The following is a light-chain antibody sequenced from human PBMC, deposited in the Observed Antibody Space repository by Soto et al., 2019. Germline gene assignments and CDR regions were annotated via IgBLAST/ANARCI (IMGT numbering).Light chain of an antibody. CDR3: SSYTSSSTYV. CDR1: SSDVGGYNY. V-gene: IGLV2-14*01. J-gene: IGLJ1*01. CDR2: EVS. Sequence: QSALTQPASVFGSPGQSITISCTGTSSDVGGYNYVSWYQQHPGKAPKLMIYEVSNRPSGVSNRFPGSKSGNTASLTISGLQAEDEADYYCSSYTSSSTYVFGTGTKLTVL.